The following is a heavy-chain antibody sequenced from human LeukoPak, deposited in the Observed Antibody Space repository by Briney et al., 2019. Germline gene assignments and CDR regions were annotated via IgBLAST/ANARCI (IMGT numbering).Heavy chain of an antibody. CDR1: GGSISSYY. Sequence: SETLSLTCTVSGGSISSYYWSWIRQPPGKGLEWVGYIYYSGSTNYNPSLKSRVTISVDTSKNQFSLKLSSVTAADTAVYYCARDPLGYDAFYIWGQGTMVTVSS. CDR3: ARDPLGYDAFYI. J-gene: IGHJ3*02. CDR2: IYYSGST. D-gene: IGHD1-26*01. V-gene: IGHV4-59*01.